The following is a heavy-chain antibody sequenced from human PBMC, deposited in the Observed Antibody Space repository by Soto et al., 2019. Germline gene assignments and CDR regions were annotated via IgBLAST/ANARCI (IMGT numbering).Heavy chain of an antibody. D-gene: IGHD4-4*01. CDR2: IIPLFRTP. V-gene: IGHV1-69*05. Sequence: QVQLVQSGAEMKEPGSSVKVSCKTSGGTFSSSAISWLRQAPGQGLEWMGGIIPLFRTPDYAQKFQGRVTVAXDXATSTAYRELSSLRSEDTAVYSCARDNDRLQLGGNYYYILDVWGQGTTITVSS. CDR3: ARDNDRLQLGGNYYYILDV. J-gene: IGHJ6*02. CDR1: GGTFSSSA.